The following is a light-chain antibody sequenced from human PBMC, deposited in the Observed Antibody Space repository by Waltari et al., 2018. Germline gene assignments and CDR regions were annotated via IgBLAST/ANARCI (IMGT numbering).Light chain of an antibody. CDR1: QSISSW. V-gene: IGKV1-5*03. CDR3: QQYGDYTT. CDR2: RAS. J-gene: IGKJ1*01. Sequence: DIQMTQSPSTLSASVGDRVIITCRASQSISSWLAWYQQKPGKAPKLLIYRASSLQSGVPSRFSGSGSGTEFTLTISGLQPDDFATYYCQQYGDYTTFGQGTRVEIK.